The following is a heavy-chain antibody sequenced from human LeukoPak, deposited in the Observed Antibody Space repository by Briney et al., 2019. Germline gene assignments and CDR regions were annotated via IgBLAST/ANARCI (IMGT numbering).Heavy chain of an antibody. Sequence: SQTLSLTCTVSGGSISSGSYYWSWIRQPPGKGLEWIGEINHSGSTNYNPSLKSRVTISVDTSKNQFSLKLSSVTAADTAVYYCARGGGYVRYFDLWGRGTLLTVSS. CDR1: GGSISSGSYY. V-gene: IGHV4-39*07. CDR3: ARGGGYVRYFDL. CDR2: INHSGST. J-gene: IGHJ2*01. D-gene: IGHD1-26*01.